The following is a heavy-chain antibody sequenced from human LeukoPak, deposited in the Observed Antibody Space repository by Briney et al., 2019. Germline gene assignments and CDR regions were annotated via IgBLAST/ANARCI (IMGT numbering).Heavy chain of an antibody. V-gene: IGHV3-7*01. Sequence: PGGSLRLSCAASGFTFSTYWMSWVRQAPGKGLEWVANIKQDANEKYYVDSVKGRFTISRDNAKNSLYLQMNSLRAEDTAVYYCARVASGASCYCGYWGQGTLVTVSS. CDR1: GFTFSTYW. CDR2: IKQDANEK. CDR3: ARVASGASCYCGY. J-gene: IGHJ4*02. D-gene: IGHD2-15*01.